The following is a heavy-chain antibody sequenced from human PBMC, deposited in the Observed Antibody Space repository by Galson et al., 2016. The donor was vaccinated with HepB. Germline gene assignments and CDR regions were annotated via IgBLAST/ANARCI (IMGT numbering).Heavy chain of an antibody. CDR1: GFTFTSYA. J-gene: IGHJ5*02. CDR3: ARDQSDYINWYDP. CDR2: INAGNDDT. D-gene: IGHD4-11*01. V-gene: IGHV1-3*01. Sequence: SVKVSCKASGFTFTSYAIHWMRQAPGQSLEWMGWINAGNDDTRYSPNFRDRVTISKDTSASTVYMEMSSLTSEDTAVYYCARDQSDYINWYDPWGQGTLVTVSS.